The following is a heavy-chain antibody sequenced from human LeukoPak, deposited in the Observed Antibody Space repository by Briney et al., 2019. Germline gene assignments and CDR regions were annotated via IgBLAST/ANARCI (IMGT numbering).Heavy chain of an antibody. Sequence: ASVKVSCKASGYTFTSYDINWVQQATGQGLEWMGWMNPNSGNTGYAQKFQGRVTMTRNTSISTAYMELSSLRSEDTAVYYCAREARYCSGGSCYSVYYFDYWGQGTLVTVSS. V-gene: IGHV1-8*01. CDR1: GYTFTSYD. CDR2: MNPNSGNT. D-gene: IGHD2-15*01. CDR3: AREARYCSGGSCYSVYYFDY. J-gene: IGHJ4*02.